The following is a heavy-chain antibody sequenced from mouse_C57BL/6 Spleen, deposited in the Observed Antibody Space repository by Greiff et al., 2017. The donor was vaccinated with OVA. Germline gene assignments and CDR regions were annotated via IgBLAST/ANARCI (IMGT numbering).Heavy chain of an antibody. CDR3: ARPQTGTFAY. CDR2: ISSGSSTI. V-gene: IGHV5-17*01. J-gene: IGHJ3*01. CDR1: GFTFSDYG. Sequence: DVQLVESGGGLVKPGGSLKLSCAASGFTFSDYGMHWVRQAPEKGLEWVAYISSGSSTIYYADTVKGRFTISRDNAKNTLFLQMTSLRSEDTAMYYCARPQTGTFAYWGQGTLVTVSA. D-gene: IGHD4-1*01.